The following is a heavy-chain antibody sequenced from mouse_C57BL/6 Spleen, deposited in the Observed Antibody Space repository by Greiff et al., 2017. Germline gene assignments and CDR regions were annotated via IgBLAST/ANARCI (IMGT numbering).Heavy chain of an antibody. J-gene: IGHJ1*03. D-gene: IGHD4-1*01. V-gene: IGHV1-53*01. Sequence: VQLQQPGTELVKPGASVKLSCKASGYTFTSYWMHWVKQRPGQGLEWIGNINPSNGGTNYNEKFKSKATLTVDKSSSTAYMQLSSLTSEDSAVYYCARGGLTGTVYWYFDVWGTGTTVTVSS. CDR2: INPSNGGT. CDR1: GYTFTSYW. CDR3: ARGGLTGTVYWYFDV.